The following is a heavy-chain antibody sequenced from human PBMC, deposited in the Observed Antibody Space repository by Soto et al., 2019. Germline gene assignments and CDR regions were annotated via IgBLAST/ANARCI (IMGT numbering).Heavy chain of an antibody. J-gene: IGHJ3*02. D-gene: IGHD6-13*01. Sequence: GGSLRLSCAASGFTFSSYAMSWVRQAPGKGLEWVSAISGSGGSTYYADSVKGRFTISRNNSKNTLYLQMNSLRAEDTAVYYWAKGIRGGGRLAAAGTIWADAFDIWGQGTMVTVSS. CDR1: GFTFSSYA. V-gene: IGHV3-23*01. CDR2: ISGSGGST. CDR3: AKGIRGGGRLAAAGTIWADAFDI.